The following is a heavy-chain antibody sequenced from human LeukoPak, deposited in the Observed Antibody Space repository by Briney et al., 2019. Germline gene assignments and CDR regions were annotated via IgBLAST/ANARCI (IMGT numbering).Heavy chain of an antibody. D-gene: IGHD3-22*01. CDR2: FNPSGGRT. CDR1: GYTFTSFY. J-gene: IGHJ4*02. V-gene: IGHV1-46*03. Sequence: ASVKVSCKASGYTFTSFYIHWVRQAPGQGLEWMGIFNPSGGRTSYAQKFQGRVTMARDTSTSTVFMELSSLRSEDTAMYYCAKEEDSTGYCDYWGQGTLVTVSS. CDR3: AKEEDSTGYCDY.